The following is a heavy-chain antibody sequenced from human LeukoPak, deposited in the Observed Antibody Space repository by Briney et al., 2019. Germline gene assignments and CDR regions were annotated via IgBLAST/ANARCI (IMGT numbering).Heavy chain of an antibody. V-gene: IGHV3-30*04. CDR2: ISYDGSNK. CDR3: ARDGERLLLSFGELSGAFDI. Sequence: GRSLRLSWAASGFTFSSYAMHWVRRAPGKGLEWVAFISYDGSNKYYADSVKGRFTMSRDNSKSTLYLQMNSLRAEDTAVYYCARDGERLLLSFGELSGAFDIWGQGTMVTVSS. J-gene: IGHJ3*02. D-gene: IGHD3-10*01. CDR1: GFTFSSYA.